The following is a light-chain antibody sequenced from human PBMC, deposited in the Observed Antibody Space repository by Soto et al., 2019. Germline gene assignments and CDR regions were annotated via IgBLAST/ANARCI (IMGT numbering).Light chain of an antibody. CDR1: SSDVGGYNY. Sequence: QSALTQAPSASGSPGQSVTISCTGTSSDVGGYNYVSWYQQHPGKAPKFLIFEVSRPPSGVPDRFSGSKSGNTASLTVSGFQADDEADYYCSSYAGSSNPVIFGGGTQQTVL. V-gene: IGLV2-8*01. CDR2: EVS. J-gene: IGLJ2*01. CDR3: SSYAGSSNPVI.